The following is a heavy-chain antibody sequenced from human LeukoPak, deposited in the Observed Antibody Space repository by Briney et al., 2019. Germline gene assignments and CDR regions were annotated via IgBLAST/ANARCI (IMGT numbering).Heavy chain of an antibody. CDR3: ARVRNSYGMDV. Sequence: SETLSLTCTVYGGSFSGYYWSWIRQPPGKGLEWIGEINNSGSTNYNPSLTSRVTISVDTSKNQFSLKLSPEAAADTAVYYCARVRNSYGMDVWGQGTTVTVS. CDR1: GGSFSGYY. CDR2: INNSGST. J-gene: IGHJ6*02. V-gene: IGHV4-34*01.